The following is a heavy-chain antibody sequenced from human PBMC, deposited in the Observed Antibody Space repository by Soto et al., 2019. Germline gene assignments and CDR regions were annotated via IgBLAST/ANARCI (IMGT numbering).Heavy chain of an antibody. Sequence: ASVKVSCKASGYTFTSYAMHWVRQAPGQRLEWMGWINAGNGNTKYSQKFQGRVTITRDTSASTAYMELSSLRSEDTAVYYCARHTLVRGVKDICWFDPWGQGTLVTSPQ. CDR1: GYTFTSYA. J-gene: IGHJ5*02. V-gene: IGHV1-3*01. CDR2: INAGNGNT. D-gene: IGHD3-10*01. CDR3: ARHTLVRGVKDICWFDP.